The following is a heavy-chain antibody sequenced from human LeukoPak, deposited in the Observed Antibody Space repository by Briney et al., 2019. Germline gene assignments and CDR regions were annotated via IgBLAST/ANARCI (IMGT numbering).Heavy chain of an antibody. J-gene: IGHJ6*03. CDR1: GGSISSYY. CDR2: IYTSGST. CDR3: ARVRGSYSSSWYRYYYYYMDV. D-gene: IGHD6-13*01. Sequence: SETLSLTCTVSGGSISSYYWSWIRQPAGKGLEWIGRIYTSGSTNYNPSLKSRVTISVDTSKNQFSLKLSSVTAADTAVYYCARVRGSYSSSWYRYYYYYMDVWGKGTTVTVSS. V-gene: IGHV4-4*07.